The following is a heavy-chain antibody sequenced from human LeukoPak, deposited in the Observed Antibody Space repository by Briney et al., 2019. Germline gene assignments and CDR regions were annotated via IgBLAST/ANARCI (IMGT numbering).Heavy chain of an antibody. J-gene: IGHJ4*02. V-gene: IGHV3-30*18. CDR3: AEDSGRNTAIGFDY. Sequence: GGSLRLSCAASGFTFSSYGMHWVRQAPGKGLEWVAVISYDGSNKYYADSVKGRFTSSRDNSKNTLYLQMNSLRAEDTAVYYCAEDSGRNTAIGFDYWGQGTLVTVSS. CDR1: GFTFSSYG. D-gene: IGHD5-18*01. CDR2: ISYDGSNK.